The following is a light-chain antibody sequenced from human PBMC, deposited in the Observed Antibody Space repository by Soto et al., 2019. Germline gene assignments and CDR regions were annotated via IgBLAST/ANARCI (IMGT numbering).Light chain of an antibody. CDR3: ASWDDSLSGFVV. CDR2: RNS. V-gene: IGLV1-47*01. CDR1: SSNIGSNY. Sequence: QSVLTQPPSASGTPGQRVTISCSGSSSNIGSNYVFWYQQLPGTAPKVLMYRNSQRHSGVPDRFSGSKSGTSASLAISGLRSEDEDDYYCASWDDSLSGFVVFGGGTKVTVL. J-gene: IGLJ2*01.